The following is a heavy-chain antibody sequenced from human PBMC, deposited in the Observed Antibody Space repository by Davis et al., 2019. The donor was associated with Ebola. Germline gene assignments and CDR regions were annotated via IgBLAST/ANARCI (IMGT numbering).Heavy chain of an antibody. CDR2: ITSSSSYI. Sequence: GGSLRLSCAASGFPFSSYNMNWVRQAPGKGLEWVSFITSSSSYIYYADSVKGRFTISRDNAKNSLYLQMSSLRAEDTAVYYCARGLQTRWRVGWGMDVWGQGTTVTVSS. CDR1: GFPFSSYN. V-gene: IGHV3-21*01. CDR3: ARGLQTRWRVGWGMDV. J-gene: IGHJ6*02. D-gene: IGHD3-16*01.